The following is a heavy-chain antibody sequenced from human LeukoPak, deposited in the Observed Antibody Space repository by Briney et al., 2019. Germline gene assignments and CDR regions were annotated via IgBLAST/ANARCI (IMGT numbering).Heavy chain of an antibody. CDR1: GFTFSSYA. CDR2: ISGSGGST. CDR3: AKITLPSEYFQH. V-gene: IGHV3-23*01. Sequence: GGSLRLSYAASGFTFSSYAMSWVRQAPGKGLEWVSAISGSGGSTYYADSVKGRFTISRDNSKNTLYLQMNSLRAEDTAVYYCAKITLPSEYFQHWGQGTLVTVSS. J-gene: IGHJ1*01.